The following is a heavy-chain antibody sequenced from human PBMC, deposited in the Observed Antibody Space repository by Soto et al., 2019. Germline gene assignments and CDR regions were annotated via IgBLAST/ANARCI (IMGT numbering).Heavy chain of an antibody. J-gene: IGHJ4*02. CDR2: IGTAGDP. V-gene: IGHV3-13*05. CDR3: ARARSTVTTGGYYFDY. Sequence: EVQLVESGGGLVQPGGSLRLSCAASGFTFSSYDMHWVRQATGKGLEWVSAIGTAGDPYYPGSVKGRFTISRENAKNSLYLHMNSLRAGDTAVYYCARARSTVTTGGYYFDYWGQGTLVTVSS. D-gene: IGHD4-17*01. CDR1: GFTFSSYD.